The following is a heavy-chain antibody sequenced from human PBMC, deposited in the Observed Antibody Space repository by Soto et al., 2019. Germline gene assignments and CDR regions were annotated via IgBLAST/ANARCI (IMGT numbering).Heavy chain of an antibody. V-gene: IGHV3-30*18. Sequence: GGSLRLSCAASGFTFSSYGMHWVRQAPGKGLEWVAVISYDGSNKYYADSVKGRFTISRDNSKNTLYLQMNSLRAEDTAVYYCAKDYCSGGSCYYFNYWGQGTLVTVSS. D-gene: IGHD2-15*01. CDR2: ISYDGSNK. CDR3: AKDYCSGGSCYYFNY. J-gene: IGHJ4*02. CDR1: GFTFSSYG.